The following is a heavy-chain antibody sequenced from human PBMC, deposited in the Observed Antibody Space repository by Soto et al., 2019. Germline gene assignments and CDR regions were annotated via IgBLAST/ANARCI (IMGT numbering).Heavy chain of an antibody. J-gene: IGHJ4*02. V-gene: IGHV4-34*01. D-gene: IGHD6-13*01. CDR3: ARERRVVGGYSSNWYDYFDI. CDR2: INHSGST. CDR1: GGSFNTYY. Sequence: PSETLSLTCAVHGGSFNTYYWSWIRQAPGKGLEWIGEINHSGSTNYNPSLKSRVTISVDTSKNHFSLTLNSVSAADTAVYYCARERRVVGGYSSNWYDYFDIPGPGALLTVFS.